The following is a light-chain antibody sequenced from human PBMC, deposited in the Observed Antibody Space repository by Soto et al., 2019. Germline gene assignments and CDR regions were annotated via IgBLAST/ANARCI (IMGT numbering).Light chain of an antibody. Sequence: DIVMTQSPLSLPVTPGEPASISCRSSQSLLESNGYNCLEWYLQKPGQSPQLLIYLGSNRASGVPDRFSDSGSGTDFTLKISRVEAEDVGVYYCMQSLQTPLTFGQGTKVEIK. V-gene: IGKV2-28*01. J-gene: IGKJ1*01. CDR3: MQSLQTPLT. CDR2: LGS. CDR1: QSLLESNGYNC.